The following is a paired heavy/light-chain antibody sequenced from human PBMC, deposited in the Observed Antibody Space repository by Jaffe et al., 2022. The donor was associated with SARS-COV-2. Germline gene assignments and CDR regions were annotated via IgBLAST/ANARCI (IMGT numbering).Light chain of an antibody. Sequence: DIVMTQSPDSLAVSLGERATINCKSSQSVLYNSNNKNYLAWYQQKPGQPPKLLIYWASTRESGVPDRISGSGSGTDFTLTISSLQAEDVAVYYCQQYYSTPLTFGGGTKVEIK. CDR3: QQYYSTPLT. CDR2: WAS. J-gene: IGKJ4*01. CDR1: QSVLYNSNNKNY. V-gene: IGKV4-1*01.
Heavy chain of an antibody. D-gene: IGHD3-22*01. Sequence: EVQLVESGGGLEQPGGSLRLSCAASGFTFSSYAMSWVRQAPGKGLEWVSTISGSGGSTYYSDSVKGRFTISRDNSKNTVYLQMNSLRAEDTAVYYCAKDFYYDSSGDAFDIWGQGTMVTVSS. CDR3: AKDFYYDSSGDAFDI. CDR1: GFTFSSYA. V-gene: IGHV3-23*04. CDR2: ISGSGGST. J-gene: IGHJ3*02.